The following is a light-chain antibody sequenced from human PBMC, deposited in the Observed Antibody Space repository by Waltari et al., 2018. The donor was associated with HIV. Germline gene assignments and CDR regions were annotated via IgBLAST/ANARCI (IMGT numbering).Light chain of an antibody. J-gene: IGKJ5*01. V-gene: IGKV1-39*01. CDR1: QQINSY. Sequence: EIRRTQSLSSLSARVGDRVTLTRLASQQINSYFNWYQQKPGKAPKLLIYAASSLQRGVPSRFSGSGSGTDFTLTISSLQPEDVGTYYCQQSYSTPFTFGQGTRLEIK. CDR2: AAS. CDR3: QQSYSTPFT.